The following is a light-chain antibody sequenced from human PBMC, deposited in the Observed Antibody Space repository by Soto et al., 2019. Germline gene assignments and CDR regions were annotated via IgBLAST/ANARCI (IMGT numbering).Light chain of an antibody. V-gene: IGKV1-39*01. CDR3: QQSYSTPPT. J-gene: IGKJ4*01. CDR1: QSISSY. Sequence: DIQMTQSPSSLSASVGDRDTITCRASQSISSYLNWYQQKPGKAPKLLIYAASSLQSGVASRFSGSGSGTDFTLTISSLQPEDFATYYCQQSYSTPPTFGGGTKVEIK. CDR2: AAS.